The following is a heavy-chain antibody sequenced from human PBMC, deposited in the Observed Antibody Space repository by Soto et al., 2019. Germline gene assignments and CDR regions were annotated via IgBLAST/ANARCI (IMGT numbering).Heavy chain of an antibody. CDR1: GFTVNNNY. CDR2: IYSGGST. CDR3: ARQTDAFDI. V-gene: IGHV3-66*04. J-gene: IGHJ3*02. Sequence: GGSLRLSCAASGFTVNNNYMSWVRQAPGKGLEWVSLIYSGGSTYYADSVKGRVTIPRDNSKNTLYLQMNSLRAEDTAVYYCARQTDAFDIWGQGTMVTVSS.